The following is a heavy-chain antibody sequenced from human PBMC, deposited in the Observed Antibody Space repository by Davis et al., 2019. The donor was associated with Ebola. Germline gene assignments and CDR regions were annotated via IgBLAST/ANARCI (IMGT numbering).Heavy chain of an antibody. CDR1: GGSISSDY. D-gene: IGHD3-9*01. J-gene: IGHJ4*02. CDR2: IYYSGST. Sequence: PSETLSLTCSVSGGSISSDYWSWIRQPPGKGLEWIGYIYYSGSTNYNPSLKSRVAISVDTSKNQFSLKLSSVTAADTAVYFCARGGRYFDWLTKYYFDYWGQGTLVTVSS. CDR3: ARGGRYFDWLTKYYFDY. V-gene: IGHV4-59*01.